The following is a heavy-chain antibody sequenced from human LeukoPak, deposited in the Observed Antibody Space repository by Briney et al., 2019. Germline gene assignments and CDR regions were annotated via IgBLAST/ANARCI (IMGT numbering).Heavy chain of an antibody. CDR1: GFTFSSYW. V-gene: IGHV3-74*01. CDR2: IKSDGSNT. CDR3: ARDPRIPAIASAGLFDS. J-gene: IGHJ4*02. D-gene: IGHD6-13*01. Sequence: PGGSLRLSCAASGFTFSSYWMHWVRQAPGKGLVWVSRIKSDGSNTNYADSVKGRFTISRDSAKNSLYLQMNSLRADDTAVYYCARDPRIPAIASAGLFDSWGQGTLVTVSS.